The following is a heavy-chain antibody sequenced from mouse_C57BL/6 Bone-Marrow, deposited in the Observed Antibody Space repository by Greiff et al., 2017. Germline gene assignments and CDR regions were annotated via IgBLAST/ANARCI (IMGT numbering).Heavy chain of an antibody. CDR3: ARGRTGFAY. J-gene: IGHJ3*01. Sequence: EVQVVESGPELVKPGDSVKISCKASGYSFTGYFMNWVMQSHGKSLEWIGRINPYNGDTFYNQKFKGKATLTVDKSSSTAHMELRSLTSEDSAVYYCARGRTGFAYWGQGTLVTVSA. V-gene: IGHV1-20*01. CDR2: INPYNGDT. CDR1: GYSFTGYF.